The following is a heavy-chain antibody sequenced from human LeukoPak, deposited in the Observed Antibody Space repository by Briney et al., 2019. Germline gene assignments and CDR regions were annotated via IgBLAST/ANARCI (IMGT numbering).Heavy chain of an antibody. Sequence: SETLSLTCAVSGGSISSGGYSWSWIRQPPGKGLEWIGCIYHSGSTYYNPSLKSRVTISVDRSKNQFSLKLSSVTAADTAVYYCARIRNYYDFWSGYYKGPDYYYGMDVWGQGTTVTVSS. D-gene: IGHD3-3*01. CDR1: GGSISSGGYS. CDR2: IYHSGST. J-gene: IGHJ6*02. CDR3: ARIRNYYDFWSGYYKGPDYYYGMDV. V-gene: IGHV4-30-2*01.